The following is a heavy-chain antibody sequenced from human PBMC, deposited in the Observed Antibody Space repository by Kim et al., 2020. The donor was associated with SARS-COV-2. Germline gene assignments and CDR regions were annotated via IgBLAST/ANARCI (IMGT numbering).Heavy chain of an antibody. D-gene: IGHD3-9*01. J-gene: IGHJ6*01. V-gene: IGHV4-59*01. Sequence: SETLSLTCTVSGDSISSYYWSWIRQPPGKGLEWIGYIYYSGRTNYNPSLKSRVTISVDTSKNQFSLKLSSATAADTAVYYCARDQPSYYDILTGPQGGM. CDR3: ARDQPSYYDILTGPQGGM. CDR1: GDSISSYY. CDR2: IYYSGRT.